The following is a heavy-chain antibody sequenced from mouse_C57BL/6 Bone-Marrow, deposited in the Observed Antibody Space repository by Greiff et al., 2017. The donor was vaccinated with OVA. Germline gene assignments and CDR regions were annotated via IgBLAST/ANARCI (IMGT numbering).Heavy chain of an antibody. D-gene: IGHD2-13*01. CDR2: IDPSDSYT. Sequence: QVQLQQSGAELVKPGASVKLSCKASGYTFTSYWMQWVKQRPGQGLEWIGEIDPSDSYTNYNQKFKGKATLTVDTSSSTAYMQLSSLTSEDSAVYYCARSRGRSDYCYAMDYWGQGTSVTVSS. CDR3: ARSRGRSDYCYAMDY. CDR1: GYTFTSYW. V-gene: IGHV1-50*01. J-gene: IGHJ4*01.